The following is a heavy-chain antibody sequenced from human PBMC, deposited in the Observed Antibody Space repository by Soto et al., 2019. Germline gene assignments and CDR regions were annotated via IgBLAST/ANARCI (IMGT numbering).Heavy chain of an antibody. D-gene: IGHD3-9*01. CDR2: INDRGSI. CDR1: GGSFRGYY. V-gene: IGHV4-34*01. CDR3: ARESHDILTGPPWVWYFDL. J-gene: IGHJ2*01. Sequence: QVQLQQWGAGPLRPLETLSLTCGVAGGSFRGYYWAWIRQSPGQGLEWIGEINDRGSINYNPSMKSRVSISVDTSKHHYSLNLRSVTAADTAVYYCARESHDILTGPPWVWYFDLWGRGTLVTVSS.